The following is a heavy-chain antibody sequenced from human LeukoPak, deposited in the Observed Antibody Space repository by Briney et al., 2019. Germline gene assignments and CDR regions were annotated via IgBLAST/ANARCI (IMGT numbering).Heavy chain of an antibody. CDR1: GGSISTSNYY. CDR2: IFYSGST. Sequence: PSETLSLTCTVSGGSISTSNYYWGWIRQPPGKGLEWIGNIFYSGSTYYNPSLKSRVTISVDTSKNQFSLKLSSVTAADTAVYYCARRSVMSWFDPWGQGTLVTVSS. CDR3: ARRSVMSWFDP. J-gene: IGHJ5*02. V-gene: IGHV4-39*01.